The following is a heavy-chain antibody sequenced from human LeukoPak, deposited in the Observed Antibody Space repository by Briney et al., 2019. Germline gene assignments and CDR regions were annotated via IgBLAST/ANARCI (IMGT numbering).Heavy chain of an antibody. V-gene: IGHV4-31*03. Sequence: PSETLSLTCTVSGGSISSVDYYWSWIRQYPGKGLEWIGYINYRGSAYYNPSLKSRVTISVDTSKNQFSLKLTSVTAADTAVYYCARDTGPGDSFYIWGQGTKVTVSS. D-gene: IGHD1-14*01. CDR1: GGSISSVDYY. CDR3: ARDTGPGDSFYI. J-gene: IGHJ3*02. CDR2: INYRGSA.